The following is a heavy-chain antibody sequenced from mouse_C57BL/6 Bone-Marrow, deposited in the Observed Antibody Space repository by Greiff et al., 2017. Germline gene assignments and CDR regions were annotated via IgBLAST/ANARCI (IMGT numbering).Heavy chain of an antibody. CDR2: IDPETGGT. CDR1: GYTFTDYE. J-gene: IGHJ1*03. V-gene: IGHV1-15*01. Sequence: VQGVESGAELVRPGASVTLSCKASGYTFTDYEMHWVKQTPVHGLEWIGAIDPETGGTAYNQKFKGKAILTADKSSSTAYMALRSLTSEDSAVYYWRRGGYSNYWYFDVWGTGTTVTVSS. D-gene: IGHD2-5*01. CDR3: RRGGYSNYWYFDV.